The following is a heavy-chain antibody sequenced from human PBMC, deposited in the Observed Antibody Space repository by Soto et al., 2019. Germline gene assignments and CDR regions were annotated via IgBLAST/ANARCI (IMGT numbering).Heavy chain of an antibody. Sequence: SETLSLTCAVSGGSISSGGYSWSWIRQPPGKGLEWIGYIYHSGSTYYNPSLKSQVTISVDRSKKQISLKLSSMTAADTVVYYCARSRFLEWFRGFDYWGQGTLVTVSS. CDR1: GGSISSGGYS. CDR2: IYHSGST. J-gene: IGHJ4*02. CDR3: ARSRFLEWFRGFDY. V-gene: IGHV4-30-2*01. D-gene: IGHD3-3*01.